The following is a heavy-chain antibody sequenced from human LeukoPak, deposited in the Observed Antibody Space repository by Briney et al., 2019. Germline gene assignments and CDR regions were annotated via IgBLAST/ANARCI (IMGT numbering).Heavy chain of an antibody. CDR3: ARGRSRGVVAFDY. CDR1: GGTFSSYA. CDR2: IIPIFGTA. D-gene: IGHD3-10*01. V-gene: IGHV1-69*01. J-gene: IGHJ4*02. Sequence: SVKVSCKASGGTFSSYAISWVRQAPGQGLEWMGGIIPIFGTANYAQKFQGRVTITADESTSTAYMELSSLRSEDTAVYYCARGRSRGVVAFDYWGQGTLVTVSS.